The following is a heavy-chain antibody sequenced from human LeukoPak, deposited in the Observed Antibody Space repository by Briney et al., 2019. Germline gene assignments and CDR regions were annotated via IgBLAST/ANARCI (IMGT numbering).Heavy chain of an antibody. Sequence: SETLSLTCTVSGGSISSYYWSWIRQPAGKGLEWIGRIYTSGSTNYNPSLKSRVTMSVDTSKNQFSLKLSSVTAADTAVYYCARVVGYSSSWFDWYFDLWGRGTLVTVSS. J-gene: IGHJ2*01. CDR2: IYTSGST. V-gene: IGHV4-4*07. CDR3: ARVVGYSSSWFDWYFDL. CDR1: GGSISSYY. D-gene: IGHD6-13*01.